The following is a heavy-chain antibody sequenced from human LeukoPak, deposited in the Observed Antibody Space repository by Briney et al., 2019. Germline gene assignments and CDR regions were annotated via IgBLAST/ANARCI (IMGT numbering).Heavy chain of an antibody. CDR1: GGTFSSYA. Sequence: SSVKVSCKASGGTFSSYAISWVRQAPGQGLEWMGGIIPIFGTANYAQKFQGRVTITADESTSTAYMELSSLRSEDTAVYYCASYSSSWGFYYYMDVWGKGTTVTVSS. D-gene: IGHD6-13*01. V-gene: IGHV1-69*01. CDR3: ASYSSSWGFYYYMDV. CDR2: IIPIFGTA. J-gene: IGHJ6*03.